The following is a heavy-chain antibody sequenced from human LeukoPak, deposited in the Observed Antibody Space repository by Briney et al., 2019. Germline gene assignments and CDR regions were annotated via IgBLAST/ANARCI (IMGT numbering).Heavy chain of an antibody. V-gene: IGHV3-74*01. CDR3: ARVVDTHFDY. J-gene: IGHJ4*02. D-gene: IGHD5-18*01. Sequence: GGSLRLSCAASGFTFTTSWMHWFRQAPGKGLVWVSRIKSDGSTTTYADSVKGRFTISRDNAKNTLYLQMNSLRAEDTAVYYCARVVDTHFDYWGQGTLVTVSS. CDR2: IKSDGSTT. CDR1: GFTFTTSW.